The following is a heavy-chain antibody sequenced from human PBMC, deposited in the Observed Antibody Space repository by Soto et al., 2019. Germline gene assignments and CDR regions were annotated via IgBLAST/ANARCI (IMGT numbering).Heavy chain of an antibody. CDR3: ARDLGGAGSY. CDR1: GFTFSNYW. J-gene: IGHJ4*02. D-gene: IGHD1-26*01. V-gene: IGHV3-74*01. CDR2: LNRDGSRT. Sequence: AQLVESGGGLVQPGGSLRLSCAASGFTFSNYWMHWVRQVPGQGPVWVSRLNRDGSRTDYADSVRGRFTIFRDNARNTLYLQMNSLRAEDTAMCYCARDLGGAGSYWGQGTLVTVSS.